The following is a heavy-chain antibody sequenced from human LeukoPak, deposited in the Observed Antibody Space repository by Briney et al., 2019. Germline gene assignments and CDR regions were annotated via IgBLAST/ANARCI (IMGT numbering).Heavy chain of an antibody. V-gene: IGHV5-51*01. CDR3: ARSRSGYDQNQNDY. J-gene: IGHJ4*02. CDR2: IYPGDSDT. CDR1: GYTFTGYY. D-gene: IGHD3-3*01. Sequence: KVSCKASGYTFTGYYMHWVRQMPRKGLEWMGIIYPGDSDTRYSPSFQGQVTISADKSISTAYLQWSSLKASDTAMYYCARSRSGYDQNQNDYWGQGTLVTVSS.